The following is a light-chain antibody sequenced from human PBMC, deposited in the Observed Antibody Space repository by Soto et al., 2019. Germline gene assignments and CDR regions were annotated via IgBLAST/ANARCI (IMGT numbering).Light chain of an antibody. CDR3: ISYTTTGALV. V-gene: IGLV2-14*01. CDR2: EVS. Sequence: QSVLTQPASVSGSPGQSITISCTGTISDVGAYHYVSWYQQVPGKAPKLILYEVSNRPSGISNRFSGFRSGSTASLTVSGLQAEDDAHYYCISYTTTGALVFGGGTKLTVL. CDR1: ISDVGAYHY. J-gene: IGLJ2*01.